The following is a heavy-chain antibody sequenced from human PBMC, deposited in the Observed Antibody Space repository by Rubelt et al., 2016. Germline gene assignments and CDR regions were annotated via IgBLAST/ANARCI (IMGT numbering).Heavy chain of an antibody. J-gene: IGHJ4*02. CDR2: INPSGGST. CDR3: ARANSGSGYFGIDY. Sequence: QVQLVQSGAEVKKPGASVKVSCKASGYTFTSYYTHWVRQAPGQGLEWMGIINPSGGSTSYARKLQGRVTRTRDTSTSTVYMELSRLRSEDTAVYYCARANSGSGYFGIDYWGQGTLVTVSS. CDR1: GYTFTSYY. D-gene: IGHD3-22*01. V-gene: IGHV1-46*01.